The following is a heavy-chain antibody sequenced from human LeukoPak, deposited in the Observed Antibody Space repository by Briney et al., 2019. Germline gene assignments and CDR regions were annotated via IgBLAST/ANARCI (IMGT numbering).Heavy chain of an antibody. CDR2: IYYSGST. CDR3: AAGGGPAAMYYYYYYGMDV. CDR1: GGSISSSSYY. Sequence: PSETLSLTCTVSGGSISSSSYYWGWIRQPPGKGLEWIGSIYYSGSTYYNPSLKSRVTISVDTSKHQFSLKLSSVTAADTAVYYCAAGGGPAAMYYYYYYGMDVWGQGTTVTVSS. D-gene: IGHD2-2*01. J-gene: IGHJ6*02. V-gene: IGHV4-39*01.